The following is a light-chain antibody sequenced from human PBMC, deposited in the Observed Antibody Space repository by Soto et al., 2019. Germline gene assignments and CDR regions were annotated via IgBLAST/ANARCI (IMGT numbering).Light chain of an antibody. Sequence: DIQLTQSPSFLSASVCDIVTITCRASQGISTFLAWYQQHPGTAPKRLIYDASNLQSGVPSRFSGSGSGTEFTLTISSLQPEDFATYYCQQVNNYPLTFGGGTKVDIK. CDR3: QQVNNYPLT. J-gene: IGKJ4*01. V-gene: IGKV1-9*01. CDR1: QGISTF. CDR2: DAS.